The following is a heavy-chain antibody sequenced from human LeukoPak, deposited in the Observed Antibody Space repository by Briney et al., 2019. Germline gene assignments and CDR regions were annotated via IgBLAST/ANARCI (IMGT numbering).Heavy chain of an antibody. Sequence: ASVKVSCKASGYTFTAYYLHWVRQAPGQGLEWMGWINPNSGGTNYAQKFKGWVTLTRDTSINTTYMELSSLRSEDTAVYYCATDTGYSSGLFDYWGQGTLVTVSS. CDR3: ATDTGYSSGLFDY. D-gene: IGHD6-19*01. CDR1: GYTFTAYY. V-gene: IGHV1-2*04. J-gene: IGHJ4*02. CDR2: INPNSGGT.